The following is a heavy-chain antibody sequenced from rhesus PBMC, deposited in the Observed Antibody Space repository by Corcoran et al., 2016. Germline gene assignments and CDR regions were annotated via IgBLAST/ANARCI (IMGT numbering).Heavy chain of an antibody. CDR1: GYSISRGYY. CDR2: ISGSSGST. J-gene: IGHJ4*01. V-gene: IGHV4-99*01. CDR3: ARLGYSAYSTFDY. D-gene: IGHD5-42*01. Sequence: QVQLQESGPGLVKPSETLSLTCAVSGYSISRGYYWGWIRQPPGKGLEYIGHISGSSGSTYYNPSLKSRVTISKDTSKNQFSLKLTSVTAADTAVYYCARLGYSAYSTFDYWGQGVLVTVSS.